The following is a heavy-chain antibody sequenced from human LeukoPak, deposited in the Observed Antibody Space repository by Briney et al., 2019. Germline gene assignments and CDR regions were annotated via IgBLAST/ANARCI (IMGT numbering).Heavy chain of an antibody. V-gene: IGHV3-23*01. D-gene: IGHD5-18*01. CDR2: ISGGGSA. J-gene: IGHJ4*02. Sequence: GGSLRLSCAASGFTFTSYAMTWVRQASGKGLEWVSAISGGGSAFYADAVKGRISISRDNSKNTVYLQMNSLRADDTAVYYCAKGYSYGYDYWGQGILVTVSS. CDR1: GFTFTSYA. CDR3: AKGYSYGYDY.